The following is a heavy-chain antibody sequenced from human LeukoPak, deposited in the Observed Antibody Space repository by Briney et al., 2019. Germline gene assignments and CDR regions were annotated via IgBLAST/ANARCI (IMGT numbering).Heavy chain of an antibody. CDR2: ISSNSGYI. Sequence: GGSLRLSCAASGLTFSSYSMNWVRQAPGKGRGWFSSISSNSGYIYYADSVRGRFTTSRDNAKNSLYLQMNSLRAEDTAEYYCAGDWVEKAMGMDVWGQGSTVTVSS. J-gene: IGHJ6*02. D-gene: IGHD5-24*01. CDR1: GLTFSSYS. V-gene: IGHV3-21*01. CDR3: AGDWVEKAMGMDV.